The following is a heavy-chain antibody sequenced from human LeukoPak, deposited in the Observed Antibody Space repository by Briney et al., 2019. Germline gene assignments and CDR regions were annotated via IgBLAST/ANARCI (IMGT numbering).Heavy chain of an antibody. CDR2: INSDGSST. CDR1: GFSLSSYW. D-gene: IGHD4-11*01. J-gene: IGHJ4*02. V-gene: IGHV3-74*01. Sequence: GGSLRLSCAASGFSLSSYWMHWVRQTPGKGPVWVSRINSDGSSTSYADSVKGRFTISRDNAKNTLYLQMNSLRAEDTAVYYCARGNSHSFDYWGQGALSPSPQ. CDR3: ARGNSHSFDY.